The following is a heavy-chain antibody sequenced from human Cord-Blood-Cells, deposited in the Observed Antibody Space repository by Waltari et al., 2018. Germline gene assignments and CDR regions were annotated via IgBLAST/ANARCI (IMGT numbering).Heavy chain of an antibody. CDR3: ARDIRGGWNDAFDI. V-gene: IGHV3-53*01. J-gene: IGHJ3*02. D-gene: IGHD1-1*01. Sequence: EVQLVESGGGLIQPGGSLRLSCAASGFTVSSNYMSWVRQAPGKGLGWVSVIYSGGSKYYADSVKGRFTISRDNSKNTLYLQMNSLRAEDTAVYYCARDIRGGWNDAFDIWGQGTMVTVSS. CDR2: IYSGGSK. CDR1: GFTVSSNY.